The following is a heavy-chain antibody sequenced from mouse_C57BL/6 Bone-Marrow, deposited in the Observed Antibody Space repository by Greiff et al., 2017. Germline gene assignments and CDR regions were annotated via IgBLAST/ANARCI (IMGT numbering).Heavy chain of an antibody. J-gene: IGHJ4*01. CDR3: AEGNYDYDGYYAMDY. D-gene: IGHD2-4*01. V-gene: IGHV1-39*01. Sequence: VQLQQSGPELVKPGASVKISCKASGYSFTDYNMNWVKQSNGKSLEWIGEINPNYGTTSYKQKFKGKATLTVDKSSSTAYMQLNSLTSEDSAVYYGAEGNYDYDGYYAMDYWGQGTSVTVSS. CDR2: INPNYGTT. CDR1: GYSFTDYN.